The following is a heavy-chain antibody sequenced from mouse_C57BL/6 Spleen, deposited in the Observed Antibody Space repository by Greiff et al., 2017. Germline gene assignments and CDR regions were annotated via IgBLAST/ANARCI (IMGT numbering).Heavy chain of an antibody. CDR1: GFTFSDYG. V-gene: IGHV5-17*01. CDR3: AREVTTCFDY. J-gene: IGHJ2*01. Sequence: DVQLQESGGGLVKPGASLKLSCAASGFTFSDYGMHWVRQAPEQGLEWVAYISRGSSTIYYADTVKGRFTFSRDNAKSTLCLQMTSLRSEDTAVYYCAREVTTCFDYWGQGTTLTVSS. CDR2: ISRGSSTI. D-gene: IGHD2-5*01.